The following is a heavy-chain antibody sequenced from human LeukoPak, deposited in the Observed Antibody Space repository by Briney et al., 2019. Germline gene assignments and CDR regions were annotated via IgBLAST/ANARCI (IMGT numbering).Heavy chain of an antibody. Sequence: SVKVSCKASGGTFSSYAISWVRQAPGQGLEWMGGIIPIFGTANYAQKFQGRVTITTDESTSTAYMELSSLRSEDTAVYYCATPSNYEYYYYYYMDVWGRGTTVTVSS. CDR2: IIPIFGTA. CDR1: GGTFSSYA. J-gene: IGHJ6*03. V-gene: IGHV1-69*05. CDR3: ATPSNYEYYYYYYMDV. D-gene: IGHD4-11*01.